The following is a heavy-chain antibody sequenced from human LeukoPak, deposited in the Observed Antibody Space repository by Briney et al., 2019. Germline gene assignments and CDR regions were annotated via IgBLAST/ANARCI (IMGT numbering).Heavy chain of an antibody. D-gene: IGHD1-1*01. Sequence: SETLSLTCTVSGGSISSYYWSWIRQPPGKGLEWIGYIYYSGSTNYNPSLKSRVTISVDTSKNQFSLKLTSMTAADTAVYYCARGSTTLLFWGQGTLLTVSP. CDR1: GGSISSYY. CDR3: ARGSTTLLF. V-gene: IGHV4-59*01. J-gene: IGHJ4*02. CDR2: IYYSGST.